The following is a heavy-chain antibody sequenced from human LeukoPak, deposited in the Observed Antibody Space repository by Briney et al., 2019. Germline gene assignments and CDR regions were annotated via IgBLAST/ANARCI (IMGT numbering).Heavy chain of an antibody. J-gene: IGHJ3*02. D-gene: IGHD2-15*01. CDR1: GGSFSGYY. CDR2: INHSGST. Sequence: PSETLSLTXAVYGGSFSGYYWSWIRQPPGKGLEWIGEINHSGSTNYNPSLKSRVTISVDTSKNQFSLKLSSVTAADTAVYYCARDPMVVAAGDAFDIWGQGTMVTVSS. CDR3: ARDPMVVAAGDAFDI. V-gene: IGHV4-34*01.